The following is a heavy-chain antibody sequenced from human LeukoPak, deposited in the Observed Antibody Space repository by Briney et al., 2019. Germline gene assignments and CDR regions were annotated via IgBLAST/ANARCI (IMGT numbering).Heavy chain of an antibody. CDR3: ARDRRAHRNYYYYMDV. CDR1: GFTFSSYW. V-gene: IGHV3-74*01. CDR2: INSDGSST. Sequence: GGSLRLSCAASGFTFSSYWMHWVRQAPGKGLVWVSRINSDGSSTSYADSVKGRFTISRDNAKNTLYLQMNSLRAEDTAVYYCARDRRAHRNYYYYMDVWGKGTTVTVSS. J-gene: IGHJ6*03.